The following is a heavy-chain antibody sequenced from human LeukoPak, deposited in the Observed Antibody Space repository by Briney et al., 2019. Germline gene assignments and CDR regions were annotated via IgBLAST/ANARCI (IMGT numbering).Heavy chain of an antibody. J-gene: IGHJ4*02. CDR3: AKNDGNIWQLHS. D-gene: IGHD4-23*01. V-gene: IGHV3-64D*06. Sequence: GGSLRLSCSTSGFTFSNFVMQWVRQTPGKGLEYVSVISTDGSQYYPDSVKGRFTIFRDNSKNTLYLQMNSLRPEDTAIYYCAKNDGNIWQLHSWGQGTLVAVSS. CDR1: GFTFSNFV. CDR2: ISTDGSQ.